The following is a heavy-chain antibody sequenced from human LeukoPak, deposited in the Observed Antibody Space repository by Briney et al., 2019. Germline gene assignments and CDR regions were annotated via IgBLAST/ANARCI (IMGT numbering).Heavy chain of an antibody. Sequence: PSETLSLTCTVSGGSISSSSYYWGWIRQPPGKGLEWVSFISSSSSYIYYADSVKGRFTISRDNAKKSLFLQMNSLRAEDTAVYYCTRVTNSGYDSGNFDYWGQGTLVTVSS. CDR1: GGSISSSS. CDR2: ISSSSSYI. V-gene: IGHV3-21*01. CDR3: TRVTNSGYDSGNFDY. D-gene: IGHD5-12*01. J-gene: IGHJ4*02.